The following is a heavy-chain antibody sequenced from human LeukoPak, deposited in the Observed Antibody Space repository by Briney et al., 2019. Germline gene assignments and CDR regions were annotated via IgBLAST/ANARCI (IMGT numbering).Heavy chain of an antibody. D-gene: IGHD6-13*01. J-gene: IGHJ6*03. CDR2: ISAYNGNT. Sequence: ASVKVSCKASGYTFTSYGISWVRQAPGQGLEWMGWISAYNGNTNYAQKLQGRVTITTDESTSTAYMELSSLRSEDTAVYYCARLVAAGYYYHYYMDVWGKGTTVTVSS. CDR3: ARLVAAGYYYHYYMDV. CDR1: GYTFTSYG. V-gene: IGHV1-18*01.